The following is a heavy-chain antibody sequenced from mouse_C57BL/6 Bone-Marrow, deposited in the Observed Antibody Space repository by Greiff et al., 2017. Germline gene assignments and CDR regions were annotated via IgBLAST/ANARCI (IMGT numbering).Heavy chain of an antibody. CDR1: GYTFTSYW. J-gene: IGHJ4*01. CDR2: IYPGSGST. Sequence: QVQLQQPGAELVKPGASVKMSCKASGYTFTSYWITWVKQRPGQGLEWIGDIYPGSGSTNYNEKFKSKATLTVDKSSSTAYMQLSSLTSEDSAVYYCARYYGSSYDAMDYWGQGTSVTVSS. V-gene: IGHV1-55*01. D-gene: IGHD1-1*01. CDR3: ARYYGSSYDAMDY.